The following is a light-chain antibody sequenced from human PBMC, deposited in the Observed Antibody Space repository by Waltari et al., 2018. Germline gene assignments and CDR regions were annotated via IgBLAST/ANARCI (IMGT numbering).Light chain of an antibody. CDR2: GAS. Sequence: EIVLPHSPGPLSLSPGERATTPCRGSQSVSSSYLAWYQQKPGQAPKLLIHGASSRATGIPDRFSGSGSGTDFTLTISRLEPEDFAVYYCQQYGRSWNTFGQGTKLEIK. V-gene: IGKV3-20*01. CDR3: QQYGRSWNT. J-gene: IGKJ2*01. CDR1: QSVSSSY.